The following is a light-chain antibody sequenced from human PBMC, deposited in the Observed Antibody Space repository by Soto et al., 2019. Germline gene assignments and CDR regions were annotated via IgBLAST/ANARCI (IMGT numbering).Light chain of an antibody. CDR3: QQYNDFWT. J-gene: IGKJ1*01. Sequence: QMTQSPSTLSASVGDRVTITCRASQTISHWLAWYQQRPGKAPRLLIHKASTLESGVPSRFSGSGSGTEFTLTISSLQPEDFATYYCQQYNDFWTFGQGTKVEVK. CDR1: QTISHW. V-gene: IGKV1-5*03. CDR2: KAS.